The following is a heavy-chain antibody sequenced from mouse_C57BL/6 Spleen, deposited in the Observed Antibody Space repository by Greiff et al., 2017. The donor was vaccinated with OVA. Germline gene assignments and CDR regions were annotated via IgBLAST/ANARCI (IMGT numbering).Heavy chain of an antibody. CDR2: INPNNGGT. Sequence: VQLQQSGPELVKPGASVKISCKASGYTFTDYYMNWVKQSHGKSLEWIGDINPNNGGTSYNQKFKGKATLTVDKSSSTAYMELRSLTSEDSAVYYCATNSNYDYYAMDYWGQGTSVTVSS. J-gene: IGHJ4*01. D-gene: IGHD2-5*01. CDR1: GYTFTDYY. V-gene: IGHV1-26*01. CDR3: ATNSNYDYYAMDY.